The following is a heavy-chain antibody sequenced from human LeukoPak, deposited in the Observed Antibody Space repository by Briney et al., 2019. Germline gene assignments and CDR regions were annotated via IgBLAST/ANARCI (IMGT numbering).Heavy chain of an antibody. V-gene: IGHV4-39*01. J-gene: IGHJ3*02. CDR1: GGSVSSGSYY. Sequence: SEALSLTCTVSGGSVSSGSYYWSWFRQPPGKGLEWLGEISHSGSTNNNPSHKSRVTISVDTSKNQFSLKLSSVTAADTAVYYCARGNPWIQLWLDAFDIWGQGTMVTVSS. D-gene: IGHD5-18*01. CDR3: ARGNPWIQLWLDAFDI. CDR2: ISHSGST.